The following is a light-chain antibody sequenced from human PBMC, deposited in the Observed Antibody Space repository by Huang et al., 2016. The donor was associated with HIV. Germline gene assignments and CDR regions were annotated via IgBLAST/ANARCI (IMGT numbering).Light chain of an antibody. J-gene: IGKJ4*01. V-gene: IGKV3-11*01. CDR3: QQRSSGVT. Sequence: IVLPQSPATLAWYPGGRVTLSCRASQSVCNYIAWYQQHPGQSPKLLNYDTSNRATGTPVRFSGSGSGADFTLTISSREYEDVAVYYCQQRSSGVTFGGGTKVQVK. CDR2: DTS. CDR1: QSVCNY.